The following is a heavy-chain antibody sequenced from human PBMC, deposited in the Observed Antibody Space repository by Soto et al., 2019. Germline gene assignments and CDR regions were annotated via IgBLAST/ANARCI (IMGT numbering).Heavy chain of an antibody. Sequence: SETLSLTCSVSGGSISSYYWTWIRQPPGKGLEWIGYIYYSGGTNYNPSLKSRVTISVDTSKNQFSLKLSSVTAADTAVYYCGRVRSSSPGFDPWGQGTLVTVSS. V-gene: IGHV4-59*08. CDR2: IYYSGGT. CDR3: GRVRSSSPGFDP. CDR1: GGSISSYY. J-gene: IGHJ5*02. D-gene: IGHD6-13*01.